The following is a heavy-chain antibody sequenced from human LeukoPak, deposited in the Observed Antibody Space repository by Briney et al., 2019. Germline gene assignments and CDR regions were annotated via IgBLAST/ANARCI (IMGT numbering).Heavy chain of an antibody. CDR3: AKFMGLSPRVFDY. Sequence: HTGGSLRLSCAASGFTFRRYTLNWVRQAPGKGLEWISYIGSDNTTMDYADSVKGRFTISRDNSKNTLYLQMNSLRAEDTAVYYCAKFMGLSPRVFDYWGQGTLVTVSS. D-gene: IGHD3-16*01. CDR1: GFTFRRYT. V-gene: IGHV3-48*01. J-gene: IGHJ4*02. CDR2: IGSDNTTM.